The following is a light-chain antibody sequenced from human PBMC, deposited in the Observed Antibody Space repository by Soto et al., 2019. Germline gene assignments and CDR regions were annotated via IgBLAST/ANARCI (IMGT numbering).Light chain of an antibody. V-gene: IGKV1D-13*01. J-gene: IGKJ3*01. CDR3: QQFDDYPFT. CDR1: QGISSA. Sequence: AIQLTQSPSSLSASVGDSVTITCRASQGISSALAWYQQTPGRAPKLLIYDASTLASGVPSRFSVSRSGPDFTLTVISLQPEDFATYYCQQFDDYPFTFGPGTKVDI. CDR2: DAS.